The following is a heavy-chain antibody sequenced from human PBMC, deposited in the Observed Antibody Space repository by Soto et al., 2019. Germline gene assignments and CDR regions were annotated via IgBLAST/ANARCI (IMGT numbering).Heavy chain of an antibody. CDR3: AKDKGRTAIDY. CDR1: GLTFSAAG. CDR2: IANDGRSE. V-gene: IGHV3-30*18. Sequence: QVQLVESGGGVVQPGRSLRLSCAASGLTFSAAGMHWVRQAPGKGLEWVAFIANDGRSESYADSVKGRFTISRDNSQNRLYLQMNGLRVEDTAVYYCAKDKGRTAIDYWGQGTLVSVSS. J-gene: IGHJ4*02.